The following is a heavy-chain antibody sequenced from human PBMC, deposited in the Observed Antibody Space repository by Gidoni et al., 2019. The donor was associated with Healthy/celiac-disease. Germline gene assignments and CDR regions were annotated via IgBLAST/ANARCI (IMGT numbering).Heavy chain of an antibody. CDR2: ISTSSNYI. Sequence: EVQLVESGGGLVKPGGSLRLSCAASGFTFSSYSMNWVRQAPGKGLGWVSSISTSSNYIYYADSVKGRFTISRDNAENSLYLQMNSLRAEDTAVYYCSRGGGLGYCSGGSCYSDYWGQGTLVTVSS. D-gene: IGHD2-15*01. CDR3: SRGGGLGYCSGGSCYSDY. V-gene: IGHV3-21*02. CDR1: GFTFSSYS. J-gene: IGHJ4*02.